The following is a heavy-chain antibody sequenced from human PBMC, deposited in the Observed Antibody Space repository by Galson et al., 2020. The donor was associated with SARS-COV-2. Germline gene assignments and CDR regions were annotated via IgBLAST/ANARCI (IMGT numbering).Heavy chain of an antibody. CDR3: ATVLLWFGDLGAFDI. CDR1: GYSFTSYW. J-gene: IGHJ3*02. D-gene: IGHD3-10*01. V-gene: IGHV5-51*01. Sequence: GESLKISCKGSGYSFTSYWIGWVRQMPGKGLEWMGIIYPGDSDTRYSPSFQGQVTISADKSISTAYLQWSSLKASDTAMYYCATVLLWFGDLGAFDIWGQGTMVTVSS. CDR2: IYPGDSDT.